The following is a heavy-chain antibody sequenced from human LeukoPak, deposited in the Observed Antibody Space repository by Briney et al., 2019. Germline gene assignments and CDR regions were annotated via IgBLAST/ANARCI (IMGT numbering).Heavy chain of an antibody. D-gene: IGHD3-22*01. J-gene: IGHJ4*02. Sequence: PAGSLRLSCAASGFTFSSYAMSWVRQSPGKGLEWVSAISGSGGNTYSADSVKGRCTISRDNSKKTLFLHMNSLRAEDTAVYYCARGMSATSGYLELEYWGQGTLVTVST. CDR3: ARGMSATSGYLELEY. CDR2: ISGSGGNT. CDR1: GFTFSSYA. V-gene: IGHV3-23*01.